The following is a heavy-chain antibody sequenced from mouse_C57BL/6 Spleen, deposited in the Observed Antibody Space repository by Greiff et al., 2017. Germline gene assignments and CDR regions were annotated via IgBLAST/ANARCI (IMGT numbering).Heavy chain of an antibody. Sequence: QVQLQQPGAELVRPGSSVKLSCKASGYTFTSYWMHWVKQRPIQGLEWIGNIDPSDSETHYNQKFKDKATLTVDKSSSTGYMQLSSLTSEDSAVYYSARLGVLPGPFDYWGQGTTLTVSS. CDR2: IDPSDSET. CDR1: GYTFTSYW. J-gene: IGHJ2*01. D-gene: IGHD1-1*01. CDR3: ARLGVLPGPFDY. V-gene: IGHV1-52*01.